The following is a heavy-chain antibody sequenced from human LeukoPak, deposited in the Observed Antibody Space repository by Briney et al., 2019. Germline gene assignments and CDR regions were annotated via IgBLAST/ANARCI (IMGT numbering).Heavy chain of an antibody. CDR2: ISSSGSTI. Sequence: GGSVRLSCAASGFTFSSYEMNWVRQAPGKGLEWVSYISSSGSTIYYADSVKGRFTISRDNAKNSLYLQMNSLRAEDTAVYYCARIQTGDFDYWGQGTLVTVSS. V-gene: IGHV3-48*03. J-gene: IGHJ4*02. CDR3: ARIQTGDFDY. CDR1: GFTFSSYE. D-gene: IGHD7-27*01.